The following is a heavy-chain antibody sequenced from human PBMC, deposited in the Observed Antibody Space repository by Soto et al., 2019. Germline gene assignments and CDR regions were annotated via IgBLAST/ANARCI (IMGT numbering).Heavy chain of an antibody. D-gene: IGHD1-26*01. J-gene: IGHJ4*02. CDR3: GRGRSGQIVVFY. CDR2: IGPESGAT. V-gene: IGHV1-2*02. CDR1: GYAFTGHY. Sequence: ASVKVSCKASGYAFTGHYIHWVRQAPEQGPEWMGEIGPESGATRYAQKFQGRVTMTRDMSITTVYMELNNLGPDDTAVYYCGRGRSGQIVVFYWGQGTPVTVSS.